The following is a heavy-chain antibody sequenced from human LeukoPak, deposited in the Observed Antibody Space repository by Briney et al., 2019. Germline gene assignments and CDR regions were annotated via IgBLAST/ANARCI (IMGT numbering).Heavy chain of an antibody. J-gene: IGHJ4*02. CDR2: IWYDGSNK. D-gene: IGHD6-19*01. Sequence: GGSLRLSCVASGFAFSSYGMHWVRQAPGKGLQWVAVIWYDGSNKYYTDSVKGRFTTSRDNSKNTLYLQMNSLRAEDTAVYYCAREDLAVAGMGYYFDYWGQGSLVTVSS. V-gene: IGHV3-33*01. CDR3: AREDLAVAGMGYYFDY. CDR1: GFAFSSYG.